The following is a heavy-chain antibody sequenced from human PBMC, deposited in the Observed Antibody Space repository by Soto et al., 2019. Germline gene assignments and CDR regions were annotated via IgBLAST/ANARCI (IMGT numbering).Heavy chain of an antibody. Sequence: QVQLVQSGTEVKKPGASVNVSCKASGYTFTTHYMHWVRQAPGQGLEWMGIINPSGGRTTYAQTFQGREAIFSNSSTNSVCVELTRLRSEDTDIYFCARAGENYGSGTFSPPMRYYFNSWGQGTLVTVSS. D-gene: IGHD3-10*01. V-gene: IGHV1-46*01. CDR1: GYTFTTHY. CDR3: ARAGENYGSGTFSPPMRYYFNS. J-gene: IGHJ4*02. CDR2: INPSGGRT.